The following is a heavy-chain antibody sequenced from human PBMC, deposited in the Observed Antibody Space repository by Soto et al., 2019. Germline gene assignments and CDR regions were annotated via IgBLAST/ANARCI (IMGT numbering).Heavy chain of an antibody. J-gene: IGHJ4*02. CDR2: ISYDGSNK. D-gene: IGHD3-10*01. Sequence: QVQLVESGGGVVQPGRSLRLSCAASGFTFSSYAMHWVRQAPGKGLEWVAVISYDGSNKYYADSVKGRFTISRDNSKNTLYLQMNSLRAEDTAVYYCANGDSFWVEDYWGQGTLVTVSS. CDR1: GFTFSSYA. CDR3: ANGDSFWVEDY. V-gene: IGHV3-30-3*01.